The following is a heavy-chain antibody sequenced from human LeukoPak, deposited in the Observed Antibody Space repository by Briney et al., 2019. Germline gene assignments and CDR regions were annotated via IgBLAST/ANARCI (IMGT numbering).Heavy chain of an antibody. J-gene: IGHJ4*02. V-gene: IGHV1-18*01. CDR3: ARDYLGPYYYDSSGYYS. Sequence: ASVKVSCKASGGTFISYAISWVRQAPGQGLEWMGWISAYNGNTNYAQKLQGRVTMTTDTSTSTAYMELRSLRSDDTAVYYCARDYLGPYYYDSSGYYSWGQGTLVTVSS. CDR2: ISAYNGNT. D-gene: IGHD3-22*01. CDR1: GGTFISYA.